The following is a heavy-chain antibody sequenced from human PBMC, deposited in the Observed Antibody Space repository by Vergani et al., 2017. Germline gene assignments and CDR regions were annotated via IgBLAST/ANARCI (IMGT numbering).Heavy chain of an antibody. V-gene: IGHV3-72*01. CDR2: IRNKANDYTT. J-gene: IGHJ3*01. CDR1: GFIFSDHY. Sequence: EVQVVESGGGLVQPGGSLRLSCAASGFIFSDHYMDWVRQAPGKGLEWVGRIRNKANDYTTQYAASVKGRFTISRDDSKSYLYLQMNSLRDEDTAVYYCAREYSSSSGRGFDVWGQGTKVSVSS. D-gene: IGHD6-6*01. CDR3: AREYSSSSGRGFDV.